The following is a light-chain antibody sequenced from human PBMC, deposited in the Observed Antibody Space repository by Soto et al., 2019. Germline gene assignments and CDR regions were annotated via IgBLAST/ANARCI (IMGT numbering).Light chain of an antibody. Sequence: QSALTQPRSVSGSPGQSVTISCTGTSSDVGAYNYVSWYQQLPGKAPKLMIYDVTKRPSGVPDRFSGSKSGNTASLTISGLQAEDEADYHCCSFSGTYHWVFGGGTKLTVL. CDR1: SSDVGAYNY. CDR3: CSFSGTYHWV. V-gene: IGLV2-11*01. J-gene: IGLJ3*02. CDR2: DVT.